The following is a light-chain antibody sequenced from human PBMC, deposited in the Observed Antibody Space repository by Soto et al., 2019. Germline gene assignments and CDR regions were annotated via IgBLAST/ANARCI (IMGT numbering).Light chain of an antibody. CDR3: QQYNSWPPNT. CDR1: HNVSSSF. CDR2: GAS. Sequence: EIVLTQSPGTLSLSPGERATLSGGAGHNVSSSFLAWYQQKAGQAPRLLIYGASSRATGIPDRFSGSGSGTEFTLTISSLQSEDFAVYYCQQYNSWPPNTFGQGTRLEIK. V-gene: IGKV3-20*01. J-gene: IGKJ5*01.